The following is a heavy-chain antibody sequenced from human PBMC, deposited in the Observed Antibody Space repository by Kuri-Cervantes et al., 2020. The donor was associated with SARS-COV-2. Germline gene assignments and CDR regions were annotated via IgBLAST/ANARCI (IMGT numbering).Heavy chain of an antibody. D-gene: IGHD2-15*01. J-gene: IGHJ4*02. CDR1: GGSISSSSYY. CDR2: IYYSGST. CDR3: ARVGGYCSGGSCYFSGFDY. V-gene: IGHV4-39*07. Sequence: SETLSLTCTVSGGSISSSSYYWGWIRQPPGKGLEWIGSIYYSGSTYYNPSLKSRVTISVDTSKNQFSLKLSSVTAADTAVYYCARVGGYCSGGSCYFSGFDYWGQGTLVTVSS.